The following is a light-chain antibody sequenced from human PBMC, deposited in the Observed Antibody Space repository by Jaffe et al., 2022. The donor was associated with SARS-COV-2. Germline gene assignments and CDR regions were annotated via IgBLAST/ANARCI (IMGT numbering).Light chain of an antibody. CDR3: QQYDDWPLT. J-gene: IGKJ4*01. CDR1: QRVKNN. Sequence: EVGMTQSPATLSVSPGERVTLSCRTSQRVKNNLAWYQQKPGQAPRLLISGASTRATGVPARFSGSGSGTEFTLTISSLQSEDLAVYYCQQYDDWPLTFGEGTKVEIK. V-gene: IGKV3-15*01. CDR2: GAS.